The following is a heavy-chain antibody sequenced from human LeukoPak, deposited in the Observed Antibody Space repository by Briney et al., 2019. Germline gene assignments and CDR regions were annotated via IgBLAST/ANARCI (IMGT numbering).Heavy chain of an antibody. V-gene: IGHV3-23*01. Sequence: GGSLRLSCAASGFTFSSYAMSWVRQAPGKGLEWGSVISGGGDSTYYTDSVKGRFTISRDNSKNTLYLQTNSLRGENTAVYYGAKGRGPTSVCYDCWGQETLVTASS. D-gene: IGHD2-15*01. CDR2: ISGGGDST. CDR1: GFTFSSYA. J-gene: IGHJ4*02. CDR3: AKGRGPTSVCYDC.